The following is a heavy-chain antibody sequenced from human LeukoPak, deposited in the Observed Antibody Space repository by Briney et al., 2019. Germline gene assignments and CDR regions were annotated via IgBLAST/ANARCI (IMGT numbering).Heavy chain of an antibody. CDR2: IIPIFGTA. Sequence: ASVKVSCKASGGTFSSYAISWVRQAPGQGLEWMGGIIPIFGTANYAQKFQGRVTITADKSTSTAYMELCSLRSEDTAVYYCARYYYDSSGYLDYWGQGTLVTVSS. J-gene: IGHJ4*02. CDR3: ARYYYDSSGYLDY. CDR1: GGTFSSYA. D-gene: IGHD3-22*01. V-gene: IGHV1-69*06.